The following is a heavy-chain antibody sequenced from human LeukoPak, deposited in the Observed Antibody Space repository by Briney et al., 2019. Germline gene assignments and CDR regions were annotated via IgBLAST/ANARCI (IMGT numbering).Heavy chain of an antibody. V-gene: IGHV3-21*01. CDR1: GFTFSSYS. CDR3: ARGRMITFGGVIPSFDY. Sequence: GGSLRLSCAASGFTFSSYSMNWVRQAPGKGLEWVSSISSSSSYIYYADSVKGRFTISRDSAKNSLYLQMNSLRAEDTAVYYCARGRMITFGGVIPSFDYWGQGTLVTVSS. D-gene: IGHD3-16*02. CDR2: ISSSSSYI. J-gene: IGHJ4*02.